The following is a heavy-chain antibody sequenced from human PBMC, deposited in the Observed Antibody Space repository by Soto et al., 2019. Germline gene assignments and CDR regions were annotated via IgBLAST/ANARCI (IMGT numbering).Heavy chain of an antibody. CDR2: IIPILGIA. V-gene: IGHV1-69*02. Sequence: QVQLVQSGAEVKKPGSSVKVSCKASGGTFSSYTISWVRQAPGQGLEWMGRIIPILGIANYAQKFQGRVTITADKSTSTAYMELSSLRSEDTAVYYCARGATTRKSIAPRPGWFDPWGQGTLVTVSS. J-gene: IGHJ5*02. D-gene: IGHD6-6*01. CDR3: ARGATTRKSIAPRPGWFDP. CDR1: GGTFSSYT.